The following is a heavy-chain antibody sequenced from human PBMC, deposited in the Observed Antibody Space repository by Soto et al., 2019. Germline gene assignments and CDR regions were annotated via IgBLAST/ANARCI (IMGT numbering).Heavy chain of an antibody. D-gene: IGHD3-16*01. J-gene: IGHJ4*02. CDR2: ISAYNGNT. V-gene: IGHV1-18*01. CDR3: ARGIMITFGGVPLKEVGGLWDY. CDR1: GYTFTSYG. Sequence: ASVKVSCKASGYTFTSYGISWVRQAPGQGLEWMGWISAYNGNTNYAQKLQGRVTITTDTSTSTAYMELRSLRSDDTAVYYCARGIMITFGGVPLKEVGGLWDYWGQGTLVTVSS.